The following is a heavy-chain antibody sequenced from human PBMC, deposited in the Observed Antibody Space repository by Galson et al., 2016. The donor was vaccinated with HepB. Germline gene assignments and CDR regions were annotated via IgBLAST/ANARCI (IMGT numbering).Heavy chain of an antibody. CDR2: IFYSGTT. CDR1: GGSISSGSYY. V-gene: IGHV4-39*01. CDR3: ARLGSSGKYDAFDI. D-gene: IGHD3-22*01. Sequence: SETLSLTCTVSGGSISSGSYYWGWIRQSPGKELEWIGSIFYSGTTDYNPSLKTRVTISVDTSKNRISLKLSSVTAADTAVYYCARLGSSGKYDAFDICGQGARVAVS. J-gene: IGHJ3*02.